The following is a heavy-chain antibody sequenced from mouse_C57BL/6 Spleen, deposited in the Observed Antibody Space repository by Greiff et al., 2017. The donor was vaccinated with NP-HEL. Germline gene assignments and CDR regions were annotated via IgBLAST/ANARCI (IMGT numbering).Heavy chain of an antibody. J-gene: IGHJ3*01. V-gene: IGHV14-4*01. CDR2: IDPENGDT. D-gene: IGHD3-2*02. CDR3: TTWTAQATWFAY. CDR1: GFNIKDDY. Sequence: QLQQSGAELVRPGASVKLSCTASGFNIKDDYMHWVKQRPEQGLEWIGWIDPENGDTEYASKFQGKATITADTSSNTAYLQLSSLTSEDTAVYYCTTWTAQATWFAYWGQGTLVTVSA.